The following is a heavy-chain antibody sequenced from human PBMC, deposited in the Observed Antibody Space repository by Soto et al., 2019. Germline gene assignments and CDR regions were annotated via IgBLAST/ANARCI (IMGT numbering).Heavy chain of an antibody. J-gene: IGHJ5*02. CDR2: IYYSGST. CDR3: GRHKRYWFDP. Sequence: SETLFLTCTVSGGSISSYYWSWIRQPPGKGLEWIGYIYYSGSTNYNPSLKSRVTISVDTSKNQFSLKLSSVTAADTAVYYCGRHKRYWFDPWGQGTLVNVSS. CDR1: GGSISSYY. V-gene: IGHV4-59*08.